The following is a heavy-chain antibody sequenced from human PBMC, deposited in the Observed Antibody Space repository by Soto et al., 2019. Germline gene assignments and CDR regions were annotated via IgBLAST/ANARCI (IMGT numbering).Heavy chain of an antibody. CDR3: AGRNDY. V-gene: IGHV3-23*01. CDR1: GFNFGHYA. J-gene: IGHJ4*02. CDR2: ISGSSSRT. Sequence: EVQLLESGGGLVQPGGSLRLSCAGSGFNFGHYAMSWVRQAPGQELEWVSGISGSSSRTYYADSVKGRFTISKDNSKNMMSLQMNSLSAEDTAVYYCAGRNDYWGQGTLVTVSS.